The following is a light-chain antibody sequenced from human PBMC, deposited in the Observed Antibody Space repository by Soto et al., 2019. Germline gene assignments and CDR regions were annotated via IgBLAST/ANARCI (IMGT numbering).Light chain of an antibody. V-gene: IGKV3-15*01. Sequence: ELVLTESPGTLSLSPGARSALSGRASQSVSILLAWYQQKPGQATRLLIHGATTRATGIPARFSGSGSGTEFTLTISSLQSEDFAVYYCQKYNNWPRTFGQGTKVDIK. J-gene: IGKJ1*01. CDR3: QKYNNWPRT. CDR1: QSVSIL. CDR2: GAT.